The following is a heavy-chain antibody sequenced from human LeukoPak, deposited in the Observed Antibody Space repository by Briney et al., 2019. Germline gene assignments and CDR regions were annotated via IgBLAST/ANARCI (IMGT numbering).Heavy chain of an antibody. CDR2: IKSKVHGETI. CDR1: GFIFNNYW. CDR3: TTVWGGD. D-gene: IGHD7-27*01. Sequence: PGGSLRLSCAASGFIFNNYWMNWVRQAPGEGLEWLGRIKSKVHGETIDYAAPVKGRFTISRDDSKNTLYLEMNSLKTEDTAVYYCTTVWGGDWGQGTLVTVSS. J-gene: IGHJ1*01. V-gene: IGHV3-15*01.